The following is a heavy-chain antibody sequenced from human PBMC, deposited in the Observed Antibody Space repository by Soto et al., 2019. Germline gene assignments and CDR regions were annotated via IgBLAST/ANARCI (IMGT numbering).Heavy chain of an antibody. J-gene: IGHJ5*02. CDR3: VRRHVSATGIDWFDP. CDR2: INAANGDT. D-gene: IGHD6-13*01. CDR1: GYTFTSYG. V-gene: IGHV1-3*01. Sequence: ASVKVSCKASGYTFTSYGIHWVRQAPGQRLEWMGWINAANGDTKYSPKFKGRVTITRDTSASTAYMELSSLRSEDTAVYYCVRRHVSATGIDWFDPWGQGTLVTRLL.